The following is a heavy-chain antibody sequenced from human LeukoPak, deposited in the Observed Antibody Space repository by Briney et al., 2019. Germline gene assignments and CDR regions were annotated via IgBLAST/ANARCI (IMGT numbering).Heavy chain of an antibody. CDR3: ARDRSPGSFDY. D-gene: IGHD3-10*01. CDR2: ISSSSTYI. Sequence: GGSLRLSCAASGFTFSSYWMHWVRQAPGKGLEWVSSISSSSTYINYADSVKGRFTISRDNAKNSLYLQMNSLRAEDTAVYYCARDRSPGSFDYWGQGTLVTVSS. CDR1: GFTFSSYW. J-gene: IGHJ4*02. V-gene: IGHV3-21*01.